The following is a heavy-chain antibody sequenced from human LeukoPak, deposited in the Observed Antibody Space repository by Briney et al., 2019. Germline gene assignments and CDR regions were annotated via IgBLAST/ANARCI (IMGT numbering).Heavy chain of an antibody. CDR2: IGWDSGSL. J-gene: IGHJ4*02. D-gene: IGHD3-22*01. CDR3: ARDPPTSYYYDSSGQDY. CDR1: GFTFDDYA. Sequence: GRSLRLSCAASGFTFDDYAMHWVRQAPGKGLEWVSGIGWDSGSLGYADSVKGRFTISRDNAKNSLYLQMNSLRAEDTAVYYCARDPPTSYYYDSSGQDYWGQGTLVTVSS. V-gene: IGHV3-9*01.